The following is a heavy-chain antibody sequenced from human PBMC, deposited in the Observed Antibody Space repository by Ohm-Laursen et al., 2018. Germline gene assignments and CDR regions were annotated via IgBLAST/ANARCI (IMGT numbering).Heavy chain of an antibody. CDR2: MNPNSHNT. V-gene: IGHV1-8*01. D-gene: IGHD4-23*01. J-gene: IGHJ5*02. CDR3: ARAVRYQLLSDP. CDR1: GYTFSSYD. Sequence: ASVKVSCKVSGYTFSSYDIIWVRQASGQGPEWMGWMNPNSHNTGYARKFRGRVSMTSDSSISTAYMGLYSLTSEDTATYYCARAVRYQLLSDPWGQGTLVTVSS.